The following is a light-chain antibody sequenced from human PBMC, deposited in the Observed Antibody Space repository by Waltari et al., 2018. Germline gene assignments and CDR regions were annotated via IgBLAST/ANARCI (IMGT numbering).Light chain of an antibody. CDR2: KAN. J-gene: IGLJ3*02. V-gene: IGLV8-61*01. CDR3: LLYLGSGIFV. CDR1: SCSVPPTSY. Sequence: QTVVTQQPSLSVSPGGTVPLTCALSSCSVPPTSYARWYQQTPGQAPRTLVYKANSRSSGVPDRFSGSILGNKAALTITGAQAEDESDYYCLLYLGSGIFVFGGGTKLTVL.